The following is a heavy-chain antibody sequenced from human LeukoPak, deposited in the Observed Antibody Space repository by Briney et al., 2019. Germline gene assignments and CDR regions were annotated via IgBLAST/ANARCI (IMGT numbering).Heavy chain of an antibody. CDR3: ARDQGLRSYYGEYFDL. V-gene: IGHV3-30-3*01. D-gene: IGHD1-26*01. CDR2: ISYDGINK. Sequence: GGSLRLSCAASGFAFNNYPMHWVRQAPGKGLDWVAFISYDGINKDYADSMRGRFNISRDNSRNTLYLQKHSLRTEHTAIYYCARDQGLRSYYGEYFDLWGLGTLVTVSS. CDR1: GFAFNNYP. J-gene: IGHJ2*01.